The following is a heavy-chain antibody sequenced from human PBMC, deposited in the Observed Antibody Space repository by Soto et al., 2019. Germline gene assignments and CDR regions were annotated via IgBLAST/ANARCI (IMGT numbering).Heavy chain of an antibody. D-gene: IGHD5-18*01. CDR1: GGSISSSNW. CDR2: IYHSGST. Sequence: PSETLSLTCAVSGGSISSSNWWSWVRQPPGKGLEWIGEIYHSGSTNYNPSLKSRVTISVDKSKNQFSLKLSSVTAADTAVYYCARSFYSYGLFDYWGREPWSPSPQ. J-gene: IGHJ4*02. V-gene: IGHV4-4*02. CDR3: ARSFYSYGLFDY.